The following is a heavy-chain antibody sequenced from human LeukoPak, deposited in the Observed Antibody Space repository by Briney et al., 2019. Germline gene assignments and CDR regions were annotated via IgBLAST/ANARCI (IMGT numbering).Heavy chain of an antibody. CDR3: AKDIPRYYDILTGYWSYYYGMDV. J-gene: IGHJ6*02. CDR2: ISGDGGST. D-gene: IGHD3-9*01. CDR1: GFTFDDYA. Sequence: AGALRLSCAASGFTFDDYAMHWVRQGPGKGLEWVSRISGDGGSTYYADSVKGRFTISRDNSKNSLYLQMNSLRTEDTALYYCAKDIPRYYDILTGYWSYYYGMDVWGQGTTVTVSS. V-gene: IGHV3-43*02.